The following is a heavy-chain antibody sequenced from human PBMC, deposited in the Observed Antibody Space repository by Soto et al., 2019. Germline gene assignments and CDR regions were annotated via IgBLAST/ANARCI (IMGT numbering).Heavy chain of an antibody. CDR1: GGTFSSYA. CDR2: IIPIFGTA. J-gene: IGHJ4*02. V-gene: IGHV1-69*13. Sequence: GASVKVSCKASGGTFSSYAISWVRQAPGQGLEWMGGIIPIFGTANYAQKFQGRVTITADESTSTAYMELSSLRSEDTAVYYCAREWAYCSGGSCYAGYFDYWGQGTLVTVSS. D-gene: IGHD2-15*01. CDR3: AREWAYCSGGSCYAGYFDY.